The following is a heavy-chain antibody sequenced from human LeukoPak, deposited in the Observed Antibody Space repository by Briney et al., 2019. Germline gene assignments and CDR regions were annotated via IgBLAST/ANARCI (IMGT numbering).Heavy chain of an antibody. CDR1: GDSISNRNYY. Sequence: PSETLSLTCTVSGDSISNRNYYWGWIRQPPGKGLAWIGSIYYRGSSYYNPSLRSRVTIYVDTSKNQSSLKLSFVTAADTAVYYCARLGLVGPYSSSAYYFDYWGQGALVTVSS. V-gene: IGHV4-39*01. D-gene: IGHD6-6*01. CDR2: IYYRGSS. J-gene: IGHJ4*02. CDR3: ARLGLVGPYSSSAYYFDY.